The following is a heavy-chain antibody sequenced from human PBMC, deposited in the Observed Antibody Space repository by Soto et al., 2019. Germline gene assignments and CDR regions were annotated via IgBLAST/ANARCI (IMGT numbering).Heavy chain of an antibody. CDR3: TREVVVVVAANYYYYYGMDV. V-gene: IGHV3-49*03. J-gene: IGHJ6*02. D-gene: IGHD2-15*01. CDR1: GFTFGYYA. CDR2: IRSKAYGVTT. Sequence: GVSLRLSCTASGFTFGYYAMSWFRQAPGKGLAWVGFIRSKAYGVTTEYAASVKGRFTISRDDSKSIAYLQMNSLKTEDTAVYYCTREVVVVVAANYYYYYGMDVWGQGTTVTVSS.